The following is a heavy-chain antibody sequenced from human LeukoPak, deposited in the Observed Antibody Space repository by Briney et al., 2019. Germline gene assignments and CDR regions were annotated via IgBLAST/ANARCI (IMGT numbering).Heavy chain of an antibody. Sequence: GGSLRLSCAASGFTFSNYGMHWVRQAPGKGLEWVAVISYDGSNKYYADSVKGRFTISRDNSKNTLYLQMNSLRAEDTAVYYCAELGIPMIGGVWGKGTTVTISS. D-gene: IGHD3-10*02. CDR1: GFTFSNYG. J-gene: IGHJ6*04. V-gene: IGHV3-30*18. CDR3: AELGIPMIGGV. CDR2: ISYDGSNK.